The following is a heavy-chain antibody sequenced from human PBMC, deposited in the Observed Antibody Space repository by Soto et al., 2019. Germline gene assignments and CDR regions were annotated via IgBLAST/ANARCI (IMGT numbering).Heavy chain of an antibody. CDR2: IRTSPTTI. Sequence: LRLSCAASGFTFSAYSMNWVRQAPGKGLEWISYIRTSPTTIHYADSVKGRFTISRDNAKNTLYLQMNSLRAEDTAVYYCAKETRGYNYGLFDYWVQGTLVTVSS. V-gene: IGHV3-48*01. D-gene: IGHD5-18*01. J-gene: IGHJ4*02. CDR1: GFTFSAYS. CDR3: AKETRGYNYGLFDY.